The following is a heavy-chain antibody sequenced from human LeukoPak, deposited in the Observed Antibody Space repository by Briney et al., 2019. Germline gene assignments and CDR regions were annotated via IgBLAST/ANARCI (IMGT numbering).Heavy chain of an antibody. CDR2: ISTDGSST. J-gene: IGHJ4*02. Sequence: GGSLRLSCAASGFTFNTYWMHWVRHGPGKGLVWDSRISTDGSSTNYADSVKGRFTISRDNAKNTLYLQMSSLRAEDTAVYYCARSLRYFDSWGQGTLVTVSS. CDR1: GFTFNTYW. V-gene: IGHV3-74*01. CDR3: ARSLRYFDS.